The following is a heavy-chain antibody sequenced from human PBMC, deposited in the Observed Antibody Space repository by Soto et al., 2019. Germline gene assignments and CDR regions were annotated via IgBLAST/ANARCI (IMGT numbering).Heavy chain of an antibody. V-gene: IGHV4-59*08. Sequence: SETLSLTCTVSGGSISSYYWSWIRQPPGKGLEWIGYIYYSGSTNYNPSLKSRVTISVDASKNQFSLKLSSVTAADTAVYYCARRYGSAIDYWGQGTLVTVSS. CDR3: ARRYGSAIDY. CDR1: GGSISSYY. CDR2: IYYSGST. J-gene: IGHJ4*02. D-gene: IGHD1-26*01.